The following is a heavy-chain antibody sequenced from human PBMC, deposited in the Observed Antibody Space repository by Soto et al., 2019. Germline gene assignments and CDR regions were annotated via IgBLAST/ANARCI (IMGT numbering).Heavy chain of an antibody. J-gene: IGHJ4*02. Sequence: ASVKVSCKVSGYTLTELSMHWVRQAPGKGLEWMGGFDPEDGETIYAQKFQGRVTMTEDTSTDTAYMELSSLRSEDTAVYYCATGVIAAAGTYYFDYWGQGTLVTVSS. D-gene: IGHD6-13*01. CDR2: FDPEDGET. CDR1: GYTLTELS. CDR3: ATGVIAAAGTYYFDY. V-gene: IGHV1-24*01.